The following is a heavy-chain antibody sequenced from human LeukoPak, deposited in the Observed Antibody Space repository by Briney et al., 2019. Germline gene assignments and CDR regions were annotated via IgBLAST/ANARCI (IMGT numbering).Heavy chain of an antibody. V-gene: IGHV5-51*01. CDR3: AMRAGTTGTTWWFDP. D-gene: IGHD1-1*01. Sequence: GGSLKISCKGSGYSFTSYWIGWVRQMPGKGLEWMGIIYPGDSDTRYSPSFQDQVTISADKSISTAYLQWSSLKASDTAMYYCAMRAGTTGTTWWFDPWGQGTLVTVSS. J-gene: IGHJ5*02. CDR1: GYSFTSYW. CDR2: IYPGDSDT.